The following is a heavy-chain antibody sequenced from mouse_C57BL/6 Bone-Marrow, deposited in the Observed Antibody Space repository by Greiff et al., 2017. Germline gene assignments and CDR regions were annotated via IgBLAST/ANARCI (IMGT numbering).Heavy chain of an antibody. CDR3: ARDWDYFDV. D-gene: IGHD4-1*01. CDR2: IYPGDGDT. CDR1: GYAFSTYW. Sequence: VQGVESGAELVKPGASVKISCKVSGYAFSTYWMNWVKQRPGKGLEWIGQIYPGDGDTKYNGKFKGKAALTADKSSSTSYMPLSSLTSEDSAVYFCARDWDYFDVWGQGTTLTVSS. V-gene: IGHV1-80*01. J-gene: IGHJ2*01.